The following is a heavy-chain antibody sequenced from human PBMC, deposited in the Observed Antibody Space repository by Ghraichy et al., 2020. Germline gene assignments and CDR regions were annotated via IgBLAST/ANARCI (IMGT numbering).Heavy chain of an antibody. V-gene: IGHV3-11*01. Sequence: LSLTCAASGFTFSDYYMSWIRQAPGKGLEWVSYISSSGSTIYYADSVKGRFTISRDNAKNSLYLQMNSLRAEDTAVYYCTRGFQLYYDFWSGYSSPHYFDYWGQGTLVTVSS. CDR1: GFTFSDYY. D-gene: IGHD3-3*01. J-gene: IGHJ4*02. CDR3: TRGFQLYYDFWSGYSSPHYFDY. CDR2: ISSSGSTI.